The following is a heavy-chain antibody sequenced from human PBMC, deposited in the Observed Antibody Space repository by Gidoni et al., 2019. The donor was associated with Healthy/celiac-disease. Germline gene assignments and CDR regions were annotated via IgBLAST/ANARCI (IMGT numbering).Heavy chain of an antibody. CDR2: INPNSGCT. Sequence: QVQLVQSGAEVKKPGASVTVSCKASGSTFTGYYMHWVRQAPGQGLEWMGRINPNSGCTNYAQKFQGRVTMTRDTSISTAYMELSRLRSDDTAVYYCARGLSIAARTYWYFDLWGRGTLVTVSS. J-gene: IGHJ2*01. CDR3: ARGLSIAARTYWYFDL. V-gene: IGHV1-2*06. D-gene: IGHD6-6*01. CDR1: GSTFTGYY.